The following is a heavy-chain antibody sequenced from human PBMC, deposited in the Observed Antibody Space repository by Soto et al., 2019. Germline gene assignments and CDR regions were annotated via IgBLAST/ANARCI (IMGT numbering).Heavy chain of an antibody. D-gene: IGHD6-13*01. CDR1: EFTFSSFE. CDR2: ISESGTTI. CDR3: VRFGGAAAGPGDY. J-gene: IGHJ4*02. V-gene: IGHV3-48*03. Sequence: GGSLRLSCVTSEFTFSSFEMNWVRQAPGKGLEWVSYISESGTTIYYRDSVKGRFTISRDNAKKSPYLQMNSLRAEDTAVYYCVRFGGAAAGPGDYWGQGTLVTVSS.